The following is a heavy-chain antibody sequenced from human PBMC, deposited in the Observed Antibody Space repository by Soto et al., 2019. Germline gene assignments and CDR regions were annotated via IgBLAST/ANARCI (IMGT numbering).Heavy chain of an antibody. CDR3: ARDRRRFDSSGYWFY. Sequence: ASVKVSCKASGYTFTSYGISWVRQAPGQGLEWMGWISAYNGNTNYAQKLQGRVTMTTDTSTSTAYMELRSLRSDDTAVYYCARDRRRFDSSGYWFYWGQGTLVTVSS. D-gene: IGHD3-22*01. J-gene: IGHJ4*02. CDR2: ISAYNGNT. V-gene: IGHV1-18*01. CDR1: GYTFTSYG.